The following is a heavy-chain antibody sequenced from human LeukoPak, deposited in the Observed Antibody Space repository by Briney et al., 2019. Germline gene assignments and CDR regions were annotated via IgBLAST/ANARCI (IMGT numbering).Heavy chain of an antibody. V-gene: IGHV4-61*08. CDR3: ARHSELRFLEWSTDVGSAYYAFDY. J-gene: IGHJ4*02. CDR2: IYYSGST. CDR1: GGSISSGGNY. Sequence: SQTLSLTCTVSGGSISSGGNYWSWIRQPPGKGLEWIGYIYYSGSTNYNPSLKSRVTISVDTSKNQFSLKLSSVTAADTAVYYCARHSELRFLEWSTDVGSAYYAFDYWGQGTLVTVSS. D-gene: IGHD3-3*01.